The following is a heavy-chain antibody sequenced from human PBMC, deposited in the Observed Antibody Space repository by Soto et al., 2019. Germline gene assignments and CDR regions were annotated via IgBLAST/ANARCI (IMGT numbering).Heavy chain of an antibody. V-gene: IGHV3-23*01. D-gene: IGHD2-2*01. J-gene: IGHJ4*02. CDR1: GFNFRGEA. CDR3: VKDSHVGGKYQDLDY. Sequence: SLRLSCAASGFNFRGEAMTWVRQAPGKGLEWISALTPGGETTYYINSVKGRFTISRDNAKDTLFLQMNSLTDADTAIYYCVKDSHVGGKYQDLDYWGQGTLVTVSS. CDR2: LTPGGETT.